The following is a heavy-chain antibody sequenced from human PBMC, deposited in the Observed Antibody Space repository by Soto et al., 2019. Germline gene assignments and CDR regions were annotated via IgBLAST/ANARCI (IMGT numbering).Heavy chain of an antibody. CDR2: SIPIFGTA. Sequence: QVQLVQSGAEVKKPASSVKVSCKASGGTFNNYPITWVRQAPGEGLEWMGGSIPIFGTANYAQNFQGRVTISGDETTSTAYMEMSSLRSEDTAVYYCARGRGYSGYEHYYYFDMDVWGQGTTVTVSS. J-gene: IGHJ6*02. CDR3: ARGRGYSGYEHYYYFDMDV. V-gene: IGHV1-69*01. D-gene: IGHD5-12*01. CDR1: GGTFNNYP.